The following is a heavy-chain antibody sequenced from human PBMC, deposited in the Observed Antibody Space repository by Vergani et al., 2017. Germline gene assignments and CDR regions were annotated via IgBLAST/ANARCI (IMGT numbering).Heavy chain of an antibody. CDR2: ISGSGGST. CDR3: AKDISAAGTRYYYYGIDV. Sequence: EVQLLESGGGLVQPGGSLRLSCAASGFTFSSYAMSWVRQAPGKGLEWVSAISGSGGSTYYADSVKGRFTISRDNSKNTLYLQMNSLRAEDTAVYYCAKDISAAGTRYYYYGIDVWGQGTTVTVSS. V-gene: IGHV3-23*01. J-gene: IGHJ6*02. D-gene: IGHD6-13*01. CDR1: GFTFSSYA.